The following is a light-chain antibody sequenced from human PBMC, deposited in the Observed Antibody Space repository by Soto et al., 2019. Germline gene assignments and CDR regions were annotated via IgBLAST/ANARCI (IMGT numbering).Light chain of an antibody. CDR2: GAS. CDR3: QQYGSSPRT. J-gene: IGKJ1*01. V-gene: IGKV3-20*01. CDR1: QTVCNSY. Sequence: EIVLPQYPGTLSLSPGEKATLYCRASQTVCNSYLAWYQQKPGQAPRLLIYGASNRATGIPDRFGGSGSGADFTLTISRLEPEDFAVYYCQQYGSSPRTFGQRTKVEI.